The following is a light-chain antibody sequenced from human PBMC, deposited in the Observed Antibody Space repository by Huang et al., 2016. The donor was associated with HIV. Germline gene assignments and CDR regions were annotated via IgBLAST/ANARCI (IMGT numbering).Light chain of an antibody. J-gene: IGKJ1*01. CDR1: QSISFY. CDR3: QHRSNWPRT. Sequence: EIVLTQSPATLSLSPGERATLSCRASQSISFYLGWYQQKPGQAPRLLLSDSSNRATGIPARFSGSGSGTDFTLTISSLEPEDFAVYYCQHRSNWPRTFGQGTKVEIK. CDR2: DSS. V-gene: IGKV3-11*01.